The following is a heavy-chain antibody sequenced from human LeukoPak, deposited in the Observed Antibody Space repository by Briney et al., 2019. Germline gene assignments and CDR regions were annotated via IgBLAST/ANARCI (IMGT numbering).Heavy chain of an antibody. V-gene: IGHV3-23*01. Sequence: GGSLRLSCTASGFTFRSYAMSGVRQAPGKGLEWVSAMSNSGGSTYYADSVKGRFTISRDNSKNTLYLQMSSLRAEDTAVYYCAKDDGSGFGRGYFDYWGQGILVTVSS. CDR2: MSNSGGST. CDR3: AKDDGSGFGRGYFDY. J-gene: IGHJ4*02. D-gene: IGHD3-10*01. CDR1: GFTFRSYA.